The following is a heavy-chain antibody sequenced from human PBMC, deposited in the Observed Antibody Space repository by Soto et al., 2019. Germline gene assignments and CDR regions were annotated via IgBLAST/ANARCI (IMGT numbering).Heavy chain of an antibody. CDR1: GFTVSSNY. V-gene: IGHV3-53*02. D-gene: IGHD6-19*01. CDR2: IYSGGST. CDR3: ARDGGGYSSGWVVHFAY. Sequence: EVQLVQTGGGVIQPGGSLRLSCTASGFTVSSNYMSWVRQAPGKGLEWVSVIYSGGSTYYADSVKGRFTISRDNSKNTLYLQMNSLRAEDTAVYYCARDGGGYSSGWVVHFAYWGRGSLVTVSS. J-gene: IGHJ4*02.